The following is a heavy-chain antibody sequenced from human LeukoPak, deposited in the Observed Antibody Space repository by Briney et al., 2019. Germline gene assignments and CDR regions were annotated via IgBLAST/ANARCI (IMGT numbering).Heavy chain of an antibody. J-gene: IGHJ3*02. CDR1: GFSFRSYA. Sequence: GGSLRLSCLVSGFSFRSYAMHWVRQAPGKGLEYVSSISSEGATTYYTDSVKGRFTISRDNSKNTLYLQMNSLRAEDTAVYYCARDFSGRGDAFDIWGQGTMVTVSS. V-gene: IGHV3-64*04. CDR2: ISSEGATT. D-gene: IGHD1-26*01. CDR3: ARDFSGRGDAFDI.